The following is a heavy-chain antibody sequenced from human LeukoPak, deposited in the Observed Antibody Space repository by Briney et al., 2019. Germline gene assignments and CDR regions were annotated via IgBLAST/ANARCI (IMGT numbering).Heavy chain of an antibody. V-gene: IGHV4-39*01. CDR3: ARGYEWVTRSYSL. Sequence: PSETLSLTCTVSGGSISSGTYYWGWIRQPPGKGLEWIGSISYSGTTSYNPSLKSRVTISVDTSKNQLSLKLTSVTAADTAVYYCARGYEWVTRSYSLWGQGTMVTVSS. CDR1: GGSISSGTYY. CDR2: ISYSGTT. D-gene: IGHD4-17*01. J-gene: IGHJ3*01.